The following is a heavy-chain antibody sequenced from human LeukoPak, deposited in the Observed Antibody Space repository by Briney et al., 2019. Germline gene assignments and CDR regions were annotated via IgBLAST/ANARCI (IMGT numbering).Heavy chain of an antibody. D-gene: IGHD2-15*01. CDR3: ARDLGGGSCYGDY. Sequence: GASVKVSCKASGGTFSSYAISWVRQAPGQGLEWMGGIIPIFGTANYAQKFQGRVTITADESTSTAYMELRSLRSDDTAVYYCARDLGGGSCYGDYWGQGTLVTVSS. V-gene: IGHV1-69*13. J-gene: IGHJ4*02. CDR1: GGTFSSYA. CDR2: IIPIFGTA.